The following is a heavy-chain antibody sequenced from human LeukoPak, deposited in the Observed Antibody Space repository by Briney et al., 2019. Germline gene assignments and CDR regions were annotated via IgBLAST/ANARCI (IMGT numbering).Heavy chain of an antibody. Sequence: ASVKVSCKASGYTFTSYAMHWVRQAPGQRLEWMGWINAGNGNTKYSQNFQGRVTITRDTSASTAYMELSSLRSEDTAVYYCARELGCSSTSCYADLDYWGQGTLVTVSS. D-gene: IGHD2-2*01. CDR1: GYTFTSYA. CDR2: INAGNGNT. CDR3: ARELGCSSTSCYADLDY. V-gene: IGHV1-3*01. J-gene: IGHJ4*02.